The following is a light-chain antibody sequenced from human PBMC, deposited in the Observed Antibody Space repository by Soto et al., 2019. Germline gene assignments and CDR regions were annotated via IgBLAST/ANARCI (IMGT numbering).Light chain of an antibody. V-gene: IGKV3-15*01. CDR2: RAS. CDR1: QSVSSK. J-gene: IGKJ1*01. CDR3: QHYNDWPPTWT. Sequence: DIVMTHFPATLSVSPGERVTLSCRASQSVSSKLAWYQQKPGQAPRVLIYRASTRATGIPARFSGSGSGTEFTLTISSLQSEDFAVYYCQHYNDWPPTWTFGQGTKVDIK.